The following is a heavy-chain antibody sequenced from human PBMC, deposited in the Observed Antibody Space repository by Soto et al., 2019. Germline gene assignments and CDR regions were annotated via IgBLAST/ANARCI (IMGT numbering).Heavy chain of an antibody. D-gene: IGHD1-1*01. Sequence: ASVKVSCKASGYTFRSYGVSWVRQAPGQGLEWMGWISAYNGNTNYAQKFQGRVTMTRDTSTSTAYMELRSLRSDDTAMYYCATTKRGNFRTNDALDIWGQGKMVTVSS. CDR3: ATTKRGNFRTNDALDI. CDR1: GYTFRSYG. V-gene: IGHV1-18*04. J-gene: IGHJ3*02. CDR2: ISAYNGNT.